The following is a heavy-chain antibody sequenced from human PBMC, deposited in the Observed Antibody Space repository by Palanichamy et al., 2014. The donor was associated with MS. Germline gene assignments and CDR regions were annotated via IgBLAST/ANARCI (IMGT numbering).Heavy chain of an antibody. V-gene: IGHV3-7*03. D-gene: IGHD5-24*01. CDR1: GFTFRDYW. Sequence: EVQLVESGGGLVQPGGSLRLSCVVSGFTFRDYWMSWVRQVPGKGLEWVANINKDGSEKHYVDSVRGRFTISRDNAKNSLYLQMSSLRVEDTAVYYCARDNSGDGWYYWGQGTLVPVSS. J-gene: IGHJ4*02. CDR3: ARDNSGDGWYY. CDR2: INKDGSEK.